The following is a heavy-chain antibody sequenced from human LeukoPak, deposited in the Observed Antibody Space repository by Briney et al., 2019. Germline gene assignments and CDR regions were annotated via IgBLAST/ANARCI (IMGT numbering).Heavy chain of an antibody. V-gene: IGHV3-30*03. D-gene: IGHD2-15*01. CDR3: ARVEYCNVGNCYFRPGAY. J-gene: IGHJ4*02. Sequence: GRSLRLSCAASGFTFSRYGMHWVRQTPGKGLEWVAVISYDASNKYYADSVKGRFTISRDNSKNTLYLQMNSLRADDTAVYYCARVEYCNVGNCYFRPGAYWGQGTLVTVSS. CDR1: GFTFSRYG. CDR2: ISYDASNK.